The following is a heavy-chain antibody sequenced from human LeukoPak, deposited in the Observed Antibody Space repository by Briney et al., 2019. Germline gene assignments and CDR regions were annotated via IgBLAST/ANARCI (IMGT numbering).Heavy chain of an antibody. Sequence: SGGSLRLSCAASGLTFSSYSMNWVRQAPGKGLEWVSYISSSSSTIYYADSVKGRFTISRDNAKNSLYLQMNSLRDEDTAVYYCARSADQLRHHWFDPWGQGTLVTVSS. CDR1: GLTFSSYS. CDR2: ISSSSSTI. V-gene: IGHV3-48*02. CDR3: ARSADQLRHHWFDP. D-gene: IGHD2-2*01. J-gene: IGHJ5*02.